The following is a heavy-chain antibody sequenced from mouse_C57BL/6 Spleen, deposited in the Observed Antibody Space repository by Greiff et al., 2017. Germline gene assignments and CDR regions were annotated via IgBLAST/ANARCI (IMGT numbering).Heavy chain of an antibody. J-gene: IGHJ2*01. Sequence: QVQLQQPGAELVKPGASVKLSCKASGYTFTSYWMHWVKQRPGRGLEWIGRLDPTSGGTKYNEKFQSKATLTADKSSSSAYMQLSSRTTEDSAGYCCERYLLRGNCDDWGQGTTLTVSS. D-gene: IGHD5-1*01. CDR2: LDPTSGGT. CDR3: ERYLLRGNCDD. CDR1: GYTFTSYW. V-gene: IGHV1-72*01.